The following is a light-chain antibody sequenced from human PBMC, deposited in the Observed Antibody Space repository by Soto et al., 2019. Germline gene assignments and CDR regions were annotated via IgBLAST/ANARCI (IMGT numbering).Light chain of an antibody. CDR2: EVV. V-gene: IGLV2-14*01. CDR1: SSDVGGYNY. Sequence: QSALTQPASVSGSPGQSITISCTGTSSDVGGYNYVSWYQHHPGKAPKLMIYEVVNRPSGVSNRFSGSKSGITASLTISGLQAEVEADYYCTSYTSSSPLVFGTGTKVTVL. J-gene: IGLJ1*01. CDR3: TSYTSSSPLV.